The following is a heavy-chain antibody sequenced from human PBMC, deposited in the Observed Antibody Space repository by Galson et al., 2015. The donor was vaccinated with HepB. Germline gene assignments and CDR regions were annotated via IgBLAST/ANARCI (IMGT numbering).Heavy chain of an antibody. V-gene: IGHV4-31*03. CDR1: GGSISSGGYY. CDR3: ARDDYDSSGSNWFDP. CDR2: IYYSGST. D-gene: IGHD3-22*01. Sequence: TLSLTCTVSGGSISSGGYYWSWIRQHPGKGLEWIGYIYYSGSTYYNPSLKSRVTISIDTSKNQFSLKLTSVTAADTAVYYCARDDYDSSGSNWFDPWGQGTLVTVSS. J-gene: IGHJ5*02.